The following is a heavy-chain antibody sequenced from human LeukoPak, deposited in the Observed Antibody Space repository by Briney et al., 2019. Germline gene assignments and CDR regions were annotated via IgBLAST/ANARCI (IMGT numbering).Heavy chain of an antibody. CDR2: IWYDGSNK. CDR3: AGDGSPYNWNYGDAFDI. V-gene: IGHV3-33*01. CDR1: GFTFSSYG. Sequence: PGGSLRLSCAASGFTFSSYGMHWVRQAPGKGLEWVAVIWYDGSNKYYADSVKGRFTISRDNSKNTLYLQMNSLRAEDTAVYYCAGDGSPYNWNYGDAFDIWGQGTMVAVSS. D-gene: IGHD1-7*01. J-gene: IGHJ3*02.